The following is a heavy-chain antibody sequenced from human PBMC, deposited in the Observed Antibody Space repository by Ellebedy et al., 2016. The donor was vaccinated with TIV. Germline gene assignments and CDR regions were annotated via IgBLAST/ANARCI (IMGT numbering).Heavy chain of an antibody. D-gene: IGHD6-19*01. J-gene: IGHJ4*02. CDR2: LKQEGTEK. CDR1: GFAFSTYL. Sequence: PGGSLRLSCAASGFAFSTYLMSWVRHAPGKGLGWVANLKQEGTEKNYVHSVKGRFTISRDNAKNSVYLQMNSLRAEDTAVYYCARGRGWYPYFDYWGQGTLVTVSS. V-gene: IGHV3-7*01. CDR3: ARGRGWYPYFDY.